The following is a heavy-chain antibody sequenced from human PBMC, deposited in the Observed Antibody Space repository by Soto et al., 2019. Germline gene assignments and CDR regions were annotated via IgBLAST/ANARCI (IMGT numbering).Heavy chain of an antibody. D-gene: IGHD2-15*01. J-gene: IGHJ3*02. CDR3: ARTKAAGRAFDI. CDR1: GGSFSGYY. CDR2: INHSGST. Sequence: QVQLQQWGPGLLKPSETLSLTCAVYGGSFSGYYWSWIRQPPGKGLEWIGEINHSGSTNYNPSLKSRVTISVDTSKNQFSLKLSSVTAADTAVYYCARTKAAGRAFDIWGQGTMVTVSS. V-gene: IGHV4-34*01.